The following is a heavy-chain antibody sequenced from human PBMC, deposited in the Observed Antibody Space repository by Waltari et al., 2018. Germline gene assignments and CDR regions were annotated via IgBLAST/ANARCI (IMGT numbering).Heavy chain of an antibody. V-gene: IGHV1-69*05. CDR3: AGMAYCGGDCYNWFDP. D-gene: IGHD2-21*01. CDR1: GGTFSSYA. CDR2: IIPIFGTA. Sequence: QVQLMQSGAEVKKPGSSVKVSCKASGGTFSSYAISWVRQAPGQGLEWMGGIIPIFGTANYAQKFQGRVTITTDESTSTAYMELSSLRSEDTAVYYCAGMAYCGGDCYNWFDPWGQGTLVTVSS. J-gene: IGHJ5*02.